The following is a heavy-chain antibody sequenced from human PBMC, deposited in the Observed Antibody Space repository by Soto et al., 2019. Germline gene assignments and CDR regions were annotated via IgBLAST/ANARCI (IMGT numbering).Heavy chain of an antibody. Sequence: GGSLRLSCAASGFTFSSYAMHWVRQAPGKGLEWVAVISYDGSNKYYADSVKGRFTISRDNSKNTLYLQMNSLRAEDTAVYYCAGKMATIPHYYYYYGMDVWGQGTTVTVSS. CDR3: AGKMATIPHYYYYYGMDV. V-gene: IGHV3-30-3*01. J-gene: IGHJ6*02. D-gene: IGHD5-12*01. CDR2: ISYDGSNK. CDR1: GFTFSSYA.